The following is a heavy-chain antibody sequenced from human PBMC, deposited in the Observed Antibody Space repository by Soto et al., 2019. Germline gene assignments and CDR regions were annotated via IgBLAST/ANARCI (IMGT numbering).Heavy chain of an antibody. D-gene: IGHD2-15*01. CDR2: INHSGST. Sequence: SETLSLTCAVYGGSFSGYYWSWIRQPPGKGLEWIGEINHSGSTNYNPSLKSRVTISVDTSKNQFSLKLSSVTAADTAVYYCARGYCSGGSCYDAFDIWGQGTMVTVSS. J-gene: IGHJ3*02. CDR1: GGSFSGYY. V-gene: IGHV4-34*01. CDR3: ARGYCSGGSCYDAFDI.